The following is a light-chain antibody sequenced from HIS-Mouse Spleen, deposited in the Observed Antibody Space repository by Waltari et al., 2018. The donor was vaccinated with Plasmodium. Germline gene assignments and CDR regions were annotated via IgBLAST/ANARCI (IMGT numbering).Light chain of an antibody. CDR1: ALPKKY. J-gene: IGLJ3*02. CDR3: YATDSSGNHRV. CDR2: EDS. Sequence: SYELTQPPSVSVSPGQTARITCSGDALPKKYAYWYQQKSGQAPVLVIYEDSKRPSGIPGRCSGSSSGTMATLTISGAEGEDEADYYWYATDSSGNHRVFGGGTKLTVL. V-gene: IGLV3-10*01.